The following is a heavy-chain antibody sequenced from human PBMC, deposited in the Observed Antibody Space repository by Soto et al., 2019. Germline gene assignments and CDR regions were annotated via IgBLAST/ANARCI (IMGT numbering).Heavy chain of an antibody. Sequence: PSETLSLTCSVSGGSSSGYDWSWIRQPPGKGLEWIGYIYYSGSTNYNPSLKSRVTISVDTSKNQFSLKLSSVTAADTAVYYCARDRRYCSSTSCYVYFDYWGQGTLVTVSS. CDR1: GGSSSGYD. D-gene: IGHD2-2*01. CDR3: ARDRRYCSSTSCYVYFDY. CDR2: IYYSGST. J-gene: IGHJ4*02. V-gene: IGHV4-59*12.